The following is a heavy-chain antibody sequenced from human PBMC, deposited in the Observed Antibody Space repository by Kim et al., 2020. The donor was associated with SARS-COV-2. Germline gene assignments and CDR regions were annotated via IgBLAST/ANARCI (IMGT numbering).Heavy chain of an antibody. CDR3: AKNEDLLLTYYDMDD. CDR1: GFEFGGYG. Sequence: GGSLRLSCVASGFEFGGYGMHWVRQAPGKGLEWVSYIRDNGRYTWYADSVKGRFTVSRDNREYSLYLQMNSLRSEDTALYYCAKNEDLLLTYYDMDDWG. J-gene: IGHJ6*03. D-gene: IGHD1-26*01. V-gene: IGHV3-43*02. CDR2: IRDNGRYT.